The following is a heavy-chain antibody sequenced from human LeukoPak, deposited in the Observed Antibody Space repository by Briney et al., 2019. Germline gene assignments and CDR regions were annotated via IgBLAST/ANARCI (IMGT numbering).Heavy chain of an antibody. CDR1: GGSINSSSHY. CDR3: VRQKITTSDY. CDR2: IYYRGST. V-gene: IGHV4-39*01. D-gene: IGHD3-22*01. J-gene: IGHJ4*02. Sequence: PPETLSLTCTVSGGSINSSSHYWGWIRQPPGKGLEWIGSIYYRGSTYYNPSLKSRVTISVDTSKNQFSLKLSSVTAADTAVYYCVRQKITTSDYWGQGTLVIAPS.